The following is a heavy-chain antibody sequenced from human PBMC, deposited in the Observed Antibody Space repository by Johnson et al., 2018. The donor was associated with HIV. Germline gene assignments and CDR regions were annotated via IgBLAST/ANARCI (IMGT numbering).Heavy chain of an antibody. J-gene: IGHJ3*01. CDR3: TRDARPWGVAYFGYAFAL. CDR1: GITVSRNY. D-gene: IGHD2/OR15-2a*01. CDR2: IYSGENT. V-gene: IGHV3-66*01. Sequence: VQLVESGGGFVQPGGSLRLSCAGSGITVSRNYMSWVRQAPGKGLEWVSLIYSGENTKYADSVKGRFTISRDNAKKSLFLQMKSLRAEDTALYYCTRDARPWGVAYFGYAFALWGQGTMVTVSS.